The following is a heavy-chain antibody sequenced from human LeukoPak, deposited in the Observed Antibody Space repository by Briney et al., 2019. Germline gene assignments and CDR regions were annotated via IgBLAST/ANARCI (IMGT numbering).Heavy chain of an antibody. CDR2: LSGSGNDT. D-gene: IGHD4/OR15-4a*01. CDR1: GFTFTNYA. CDR3: ARRAGAYSHPYDY. Sequence: GGSLRLSCAASGFTFTNYAMSWVRQAPGKGLEWVSGLSGSGNDTYYADSVKGRFTISRDNSKNTLFLQMNSLRAEDTAVYYCARRAGAYSHPYDYWGQGTLVTVSS. V-gene: IGHV3-23*01. J-gene: IGHJ4*02.